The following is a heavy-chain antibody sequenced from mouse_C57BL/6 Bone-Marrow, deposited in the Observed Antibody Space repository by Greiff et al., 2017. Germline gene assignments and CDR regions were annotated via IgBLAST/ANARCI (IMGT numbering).Heavy chain of an antibody. J-gene: IGHJ1*03. D-gene: IGHD4-1*01. CDR3: AWDWYFDV. V-gene: IGHV5-6*01. Sequence: EVQGVESGGDLVKPGGSLKLSCAASGFTFSSYGMSLVRQTPDKRLEWVATISSGGSYTYYPDSVKGRFTISRDNAKNTLYLQMSSLKSEDTAMYYCAWDWYFDVWCTGTTVTVSS. CDR1: GFTFSSYG. CDR2: ISSGGSYT.